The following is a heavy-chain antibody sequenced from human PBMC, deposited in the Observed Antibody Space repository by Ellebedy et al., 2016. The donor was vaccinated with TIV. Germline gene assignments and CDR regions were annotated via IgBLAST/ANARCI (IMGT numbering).Heavy chain of an antibody. CDR2: IYYSGNT. CDR1: GASISSYY. J-gene: IGHJ5*02. D-gene: IGHD2-15*01. V-gene: IGHV4-59*01. Sequence: MPSETLSLTCTVSGASISSYYWSWIRQPPGKGLEWIGYIYYSGNTNYNPSLKSRVTISVDTSKNQFTLKLSSVTAADTAVYYCARDGSGGPGWFDPWGQGTLVTVSS. CDR3: ARDGSGGPGWFDP.